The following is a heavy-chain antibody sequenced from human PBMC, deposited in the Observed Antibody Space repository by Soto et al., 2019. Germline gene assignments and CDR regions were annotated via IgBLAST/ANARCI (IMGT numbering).Heavy chain of an antibody. D-gene: IGHD3-22*01. V-gene: IGHV1-46*01. J-gene: IGHJ4*02. CDR1: GYTFTSYY. CDR2: INPSGGST. CDR3: ARGHYYDSSGYYSVLV. Sequence: ASVKVSCKASGYTFTSYYMHWVRQAPGQGLEWMGIINPSGGSTSYAQKFQGRVTMTRDTSTSTVYMELSSLRSEDTAVYYCARGHYYDSSGYYSVLVWGQGTLVTVSS.